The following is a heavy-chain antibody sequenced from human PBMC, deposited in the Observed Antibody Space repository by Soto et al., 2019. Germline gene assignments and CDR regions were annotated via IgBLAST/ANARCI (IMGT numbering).Heavy chain of an antibody. CDR3: ARLPMTTVTTGAFDI. V-gene: IGHV4-39*01. D-gene: IGHD4-17*01. Sequence: ASETLSLTCTVSGGSISSSSYYWGWIRQPPGKGLEWIGSIYYSGSTYYNPSLKSRVTISVDTSKNQFSLKLSSVTAADTAVYYCARLPMTTVTTGAFDIWGQGTMVTVSS. CDR1: GGSISSSSYY. CDR2: IYYSGST. J-gene: IGHJ3*02.